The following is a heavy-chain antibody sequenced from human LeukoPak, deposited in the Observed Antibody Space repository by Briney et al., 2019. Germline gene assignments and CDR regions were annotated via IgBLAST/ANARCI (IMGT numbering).Heavy chain of an antibody. V-gene: IGHV4-34*01. CDR1: GGSFSGYY. J-gene: IGHJ6*03. CDR2: INHSGST. Sequence: SETLSLTCAVYGGSFSGYYWSWIRQPPGKGLEWIGEINHSGSTNYNPSLKSRVTISVDTSKNQFSLKLSSVTAADTAVYYCARGPPHHYDFWSGYYTGPMDVWGKGTTVTVSS. D-gene: IGHD3-3*01. CDR3: ARGPPHHYDFWSGYYTGPMDV.